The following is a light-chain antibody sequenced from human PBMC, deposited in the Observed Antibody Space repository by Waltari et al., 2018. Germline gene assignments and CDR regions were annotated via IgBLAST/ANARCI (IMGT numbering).Light chain of an antibody. CDR2: GAS. V-gene: IGKV3-20*01. J-gene: IGKJ1*01. Sequence: EIVLTQSPGTLSLSPGETATLSCRASQSVRGTLAWYQQKPGQAPRLLIYGASIRATGIPDRFGCRGSGTDCSLTITRLEPEDFAVYYCQHYVRLPVTFGQGSRVEIK. CDR3: QHYVRLPVT. CDR1: QSVRGT.